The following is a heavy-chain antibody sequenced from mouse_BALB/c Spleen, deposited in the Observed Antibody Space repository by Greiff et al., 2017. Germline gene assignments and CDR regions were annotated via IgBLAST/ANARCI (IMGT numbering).Heavy chain of an antibody. CDR2: ISSGGSYT. J-gene: IGHJ4*01. CDR3: ARDYYGSSPWAMDY. Sequence: EVKVEESGGGLVQPGGSLKLSCAASGFTFRSYAMSWVRQSPEKRLEWVAEISSGGSYTYYPDTVTGRFTISRDNAKNTLYLEMSSLRSEDTAMYYCARDYYGSSPWAMDYWGQGTSVTVSS. V-gene: IGHV5-9-4*01. D-gene: IGHD1-1*01. CDR1: GFTFRSYA.